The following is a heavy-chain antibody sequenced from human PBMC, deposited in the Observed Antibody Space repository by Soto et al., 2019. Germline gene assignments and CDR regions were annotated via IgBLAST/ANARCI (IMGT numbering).Heavy chain of an antibody. Sequence: GGSLRLSCAASGFTFRSFTMNWVRQAPGKGLAWVSTISSNSAYIYYTDALRGRFTISRDNAKNSLHLQMNSLRAEDTAVYYCTRDASRDSSARGWFDPWGPGTLVTVSS. D-gene: IGHD6-13*01. V-gene: IGHV3-21*01. CDR1: GFTFRSFT. J-gene: IGHJ5*02. CDR2: ISSNSAYI. CDR3: TRDASRDSSARGWFDP.